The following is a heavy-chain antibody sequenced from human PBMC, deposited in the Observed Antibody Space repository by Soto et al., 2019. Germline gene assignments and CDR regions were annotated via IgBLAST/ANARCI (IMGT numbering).Heavy chain of an antibody. D-gene: IGHD1-1*01. Sequence: ASETLSLTCTVSGGSISSSRCHWGWIRQPPGKGLEWIASIKYSGTTFYNPSLKSRVTLSVDTSKNQFALKLSSVTAAETAVYYCAHCTTGTTPEYVFDIWGQGTMVTVSS. CDR2: IKYSGTT. J-gene: IGHJ3*02. V-gene: IGHV4-39*01. CDR3: AHCTTGTTPEYVFDI. CDR1: GGSISSSRCH.